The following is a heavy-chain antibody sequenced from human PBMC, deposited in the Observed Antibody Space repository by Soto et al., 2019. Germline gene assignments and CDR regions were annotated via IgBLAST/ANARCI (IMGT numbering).Heavy chain of an antibody. CDR1: GFTFDDYT. Sequence: EVQLVESGGGLVQPGMSLSLSCTASGFTFDDYTMHWVRQAPGKGLEWVAHITWNSASIDYAGSVKGRFSISRDNAKSSLYLEMNSLKTEDTAFYYCVKNRDNFAYNAHIPYDFWGQGTLVTVS. CDR2: ITWNSASI. J-gene: IGHJ4*02. V-gene: IGHV3-9*01. D-gene: IGHD2-2*02. CDR3: VKNRDNFAYNAHIPYDF.